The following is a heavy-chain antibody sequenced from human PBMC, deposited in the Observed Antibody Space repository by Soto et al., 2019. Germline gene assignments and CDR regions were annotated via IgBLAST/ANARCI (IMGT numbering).Heavy chain of an antibody. D-gene: IGHD3-9*01. CDR3: ARTGGSYDFLTGYYIGSYYFDY. J-gene: IGHJ4*02. V-gene: IGHV3-48*02. CDR1: GFTFSSYS. Sequence: GQLVESGGGLVQPGGSLRLSCAASGFTFSSYSMNWVRQAPGKGLEWVSYISSSSSTIYYADSVKGRFTISRDNAKNSLYLQMNSLRDDDTAVYYCARTGGSYDFLTGYYIGSYYFDYWGQGTLVTVSS. CDR2: ISSSSSTI.